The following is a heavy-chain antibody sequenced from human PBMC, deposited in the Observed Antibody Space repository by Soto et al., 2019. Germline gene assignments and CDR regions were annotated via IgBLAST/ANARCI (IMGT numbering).Heavy chain of an antibody. Sequence: QVQLVQSGAEVRKPGASVKVSCKASGYTFTSYSMHWVRQAPGQRLEWMGWINGGNGDTKYSQKFQGRVTIIRDTYATTAYMELSSLRSEDTAIYYCAKNPSGTYLYDYWGQGTLVTVSS. CDR3: AKNPSGTYLYDY. V-gene: IGHV1-3*01. CDR1: GYTFTSYS. D-gene: IGHD1-26*01. J-gene: IGHJ4*02. CDR2: INGGNGDT.